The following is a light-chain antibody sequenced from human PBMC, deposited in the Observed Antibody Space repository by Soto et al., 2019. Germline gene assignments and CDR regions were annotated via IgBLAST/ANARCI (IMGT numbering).Light chain of an antibody. J-gene: IGKJ4*01. Sequence: EIVLTQSPATLSSSPGERATLSCRASQNISIYLAWYQQKPGQAPRLLIYDASNRATGIPARFSGSGSGTDFTLTISSLEPEDFAVYYCQQRRNWPLTFGGGTKVEIK. V-gene: IGKV3-11*01. CDR2: DAS. CDR3: QQRRNWPLT. CDR1: QNISIY.